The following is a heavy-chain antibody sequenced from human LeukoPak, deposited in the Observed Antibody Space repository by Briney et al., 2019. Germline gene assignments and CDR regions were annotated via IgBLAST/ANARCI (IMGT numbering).Heavy chain of an antibody. J-gene: IGHJ4*02. CDR2: IKNDGSTT. V-gene: IGHV3-74*01. D-gene: IGHD3-3*02. Sequence: PGGSLRLSCAVSGFTFSSRWMHWVRQAPGKGLVWVALIKNDGSTTNYAGSVKGRFTASRDDAKNTVYLQMSSLRAEDTAVYYCHPLAYISNWGQGTLVTVSS. CDR3: HPLAYISN. CDR1: GFTFSSRW.